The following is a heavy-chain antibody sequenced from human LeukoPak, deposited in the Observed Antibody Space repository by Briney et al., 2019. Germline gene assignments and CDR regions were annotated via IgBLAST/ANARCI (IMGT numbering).Heavy chain of an antibody. V-gene: IGHV1-3*01. CDR2: INAGDGNT. CDR3: ALGAYDY. CDR1: GYSFVDYA. D-gene: IGHD1-26*01. J-gene: IGHJ4*02. Sequence: ASVKVSCKASGYSFVDYAIHWVRQAPGQRLEWMGWINAGDGNTRYPQNLQGRLTVTRDTSASTAYMELSSLTSEDTAVYYCALGAYDYWGQGTLVTVSS.